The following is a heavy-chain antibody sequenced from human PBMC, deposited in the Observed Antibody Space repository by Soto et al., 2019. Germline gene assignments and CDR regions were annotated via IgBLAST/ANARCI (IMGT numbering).Heavy chain of an antibody. CDR3: ARGKYSSSWASRLFDY. V-gene: IGHV3-13*01. Sequence: XGSLRLSCASSVFTFSSYDMHCVRQATGKGLEWVSAIGTAGDTYYPGSVKGRFTISRENAKNSLYLQMNSLRAGDTAVYYCARGKYSSSWASRLFDYWGQGTLVTVSS. CDR2: IGTAGDT. J-gene: IGHJ4*02. CDR1: VFTFSSYD. D-gene: IGHD6-6*01.